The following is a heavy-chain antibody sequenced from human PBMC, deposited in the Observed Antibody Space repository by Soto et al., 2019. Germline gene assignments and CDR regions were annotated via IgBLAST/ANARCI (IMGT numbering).Heavy chain of an antibody. D-gene: IGHD3-3*01. V-gene: IGHV4-30-4*01. CDR2: IYYSGST. CDR1: GGSIRSGDYY. J-gene: IGHJ6*02. CDR3: ARDKRITIFGVVIEGDPTDYYGMDV. Sequence: SETLSLTCTVSGGSIRSGDYYWSWIRQPPGKGLEWIGYIYYSGSTYYNPSLKSRVTISVDTSKNQFSLKLSSVTAADTAVYYCARDKRITIFGVVIEGDPTDYYGMDVWGQGTTVTVSS.